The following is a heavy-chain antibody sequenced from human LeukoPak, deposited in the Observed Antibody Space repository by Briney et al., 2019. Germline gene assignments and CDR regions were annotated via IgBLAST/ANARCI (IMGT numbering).Heavy chain of an antibody. CDR3: ARVVVTETYYDFPGWFDP. J-gene: IGHJ5*02. V-gene: IGHV3-53*01. CDR1: GFTVSSNY. Sequence: GGSLRLSCAASGFTVSSNYMSWVRQAPGKGLEWVSVIYSGGSTYYADSVKGRFTISRDNSKNTLYLQMNSLRAEDTAVYYCARVVVTETYYDFPGWFDPWGQGTLVTVSS. CDR2: IYSGGST. D-gene: IGHD3-3*01.